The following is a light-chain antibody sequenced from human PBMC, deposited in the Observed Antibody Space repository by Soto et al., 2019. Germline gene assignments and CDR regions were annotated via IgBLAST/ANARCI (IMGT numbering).Light chain of an antibody. CDR1: QDIKNY. Sequence: IQMTQSPSSLSASVGDRVTINCQASQDIKNYLNWYQQKSGKAPKLLIYDASDLETGVPSRFSGSGSGTDFTFTINSLQPEDMATYYCQQYDNLPLTFGGGTKVDIK. CDR3: QQYDNLPLT. V-gene: IGKV1-33*01. CDR2: DAS. J-gene: IGKJ4*01.